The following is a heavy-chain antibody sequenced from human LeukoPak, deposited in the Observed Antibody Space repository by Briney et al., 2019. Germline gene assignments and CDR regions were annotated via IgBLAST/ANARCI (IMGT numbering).Heavy chain of an antibody. CDR3: AKKRGMATMIVVVPDDY. CDR1: GFTFSSYA. CDR2: ISGSGGST. V-gene: IGHV3-23*01. D-gene: IGHD3-22*01. Sequence: GGSLRLSCAASGFTFSSYATSWVRQAPGKGLEWVSAISGSGGSTYYADSVKGRFTISRDNSKNTLYLQMNSLRAEDTAVYYCAKKRGMATMIVVVPDDYWGQGTLVTVSS. J-gene: IGHJ4*02.